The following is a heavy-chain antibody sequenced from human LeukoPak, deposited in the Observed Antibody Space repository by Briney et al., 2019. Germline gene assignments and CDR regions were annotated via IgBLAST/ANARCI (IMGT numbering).Heavy chain of an antibody. J-gene: IGHJ4*02. D-gene: IGHD3-22*01. Sequence: GGSLRLSCAVSGITLSNYGMSWVRQAPGKGLEWVAGISGSGGGTNYADFVKGRFTISRDNPKNTLYLQMNSLRAEDTAVYFCAKRGVVIRVILVGFHKEAYYFDSWGQGALVTVSS. CDR3: AKRGVVIRVILVGFHKEAYYFDS. CDR2: ISGSGGGT. V-gene: IGHV3-23*01. CDR1: GITLSNYG.